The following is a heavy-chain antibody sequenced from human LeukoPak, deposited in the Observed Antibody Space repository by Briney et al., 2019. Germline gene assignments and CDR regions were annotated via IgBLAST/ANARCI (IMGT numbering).Heavy chain of an antibody. CDR1: GFTFSSYG. V-gene: IGHV3-33*01. Sequence: GGSLRLSCAASGFTFSSYGMHWVRQAPGKGLEWVAVIWYDGSNKYYADSVKGRFTISRDNSKNTLYLQMNSLRAEDTAVYYCARDEATTIFGVEYYYYYYMDVWGKGTTVTVSS. D-gene: IGHD3-3*01. CDR2: IWYDGSNK. CDR3: ARDEATTIFGVEYYYYYYMDV. J-gene: IGHJ6*03.